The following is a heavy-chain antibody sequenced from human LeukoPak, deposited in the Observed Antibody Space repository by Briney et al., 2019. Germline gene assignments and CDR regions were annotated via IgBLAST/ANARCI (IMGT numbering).Heavy chain of an antibody. CDR3: AAITMVRGAGYYFDY. Sequence: ASLKVSCKASGYTFTSYGISWVRQAPGQGLEWMGWISAYNGNTNYAQKLQGRVTMTTDTSTSTAYMELRSLRSDDTAVYYCAAITMVRGAGYYFDYWGQGTLVTVSS. V-gene: IGHV1-18*01. D-gene: IGHD3-10*01. J-gene: IGHJ4*02. CDR2: ISAYNGNT. CDR1: GYTFTSYG.